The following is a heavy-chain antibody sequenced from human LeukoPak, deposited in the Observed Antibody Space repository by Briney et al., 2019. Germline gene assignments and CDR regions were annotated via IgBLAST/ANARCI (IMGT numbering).Heavy chain of an antibody. J-gene: IGHJ4*02. V-gene: IGHV3-73*01. CDR3: SSKDWSGSGPYSDY. D-gene: IGHD3-3*01. Sequence: TGGSLKLSCAASGLTFSGSAMHWVRQASGKGLEWVGRIRTKDNNYATAYAASVKGRFTISRDDSKNTAYLQMNSLKTDDTAVHYCSSKDWSGSGPYSDYWGQGTLVTVSS. CDR1: GLTFSGSA. CDR2: IRTKDNNYAT.